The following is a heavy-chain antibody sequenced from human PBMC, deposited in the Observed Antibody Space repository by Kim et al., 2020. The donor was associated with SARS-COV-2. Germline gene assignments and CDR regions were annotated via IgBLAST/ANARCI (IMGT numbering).Heavy chain of an antibody. CDR3: ARDTTKWSFDY. D-gene: IGHD1-26*01. CDR2: LTPIDGAT. CDR1: GYTFTNYK. V-gene: IGHV1-46*01. J-gene: IGHJ4*02. Sequence: ASVKVSCKASGYTFTNYKVRWVRQAPGQGLEWMGILTPIDGATTYAQKFQGRVTLTRDTSTSTVYMELSSLGSGDTAVYYCARDTTKWSFDYWGQGTLVTVSS.